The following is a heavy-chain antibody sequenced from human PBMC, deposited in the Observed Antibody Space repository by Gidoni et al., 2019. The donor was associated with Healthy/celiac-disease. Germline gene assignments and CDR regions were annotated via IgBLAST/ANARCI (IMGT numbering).Heavy chain of an antibody. CDR3: ARDGAGVFGVLYGMDV. D-gene: IGHD3-3*01. CDR1: GGSISSGSYY. Sequence: QVQLQESGPGLVKPSQTLSLTCTVSGGSISSGSYYWSWIRQPAGKGLEWIGRIYTSGSTNYNPPLKSRVTISVDTSKNQFSLKLSSVTAADTAVYYCARDGAGVFGVLYGMDVWGQGTTVTVSS. CDR2: IYTSGST. V-gene: IGHV4-61*02. J-gene: IGHJ6*02.